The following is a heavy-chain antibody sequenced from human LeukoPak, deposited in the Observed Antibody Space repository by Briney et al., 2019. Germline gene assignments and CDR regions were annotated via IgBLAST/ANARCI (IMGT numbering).Heavy chain of an antibody. J-gene: IGHJ6*03. CDR3: ARGEVAQYYDFWGYMDV. D-gene: IGHD3-3*01. CDR2: INPNSGGT. Sequence: ASVKVSCKASGYTFTGYYMHWVRQAPGQGLEWMGRINPNSGGTNYAQKFQGRVTMTRDTSISTAYMELSRLRSDDTAVYYCARGEVAQYYDFWGYMDVWGKGTTVTVSS. CDR1: GYTFTGYY. V-gene: IGHV1-2*06.